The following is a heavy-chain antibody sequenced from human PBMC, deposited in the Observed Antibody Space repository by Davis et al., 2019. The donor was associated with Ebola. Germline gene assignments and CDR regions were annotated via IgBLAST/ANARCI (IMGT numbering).Heavy chain of an antibody. J-gene: IGHJ4*02. Sequence: GESLKISCAASGFTVSSNYMSWVRQAPGKGLEWVSVIYSGGSTYYADSVKGRFTISRDNSKNTLYLQMNSLRADDTAVYYCAKGSIAVALFDYWGQGTLVTVSS. D-gene: IGHD6-19*01. CDR1: GFTVSSNY. CDR2: IYSGGST. CDR3: AKGSIAVALFDY. V-gene: IGHV3-53*01.